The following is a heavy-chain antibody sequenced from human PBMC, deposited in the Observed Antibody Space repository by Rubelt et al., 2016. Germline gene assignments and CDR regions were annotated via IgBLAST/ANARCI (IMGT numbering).Heavy chain of an antibody. CDR3: ARGQGGNSNY. CDR2: IYHSGST. J-gene: IGHJ4*02. Sequence: QVQLQESGPGLVKPSETLSLTRSVSGGSISSYYWSWIRQPPGKGQEWIGYIYHSGSTNYSPACMSRVIISVDTSKNQFSLNLSSVTAADTAVYYCARGQGGNSNYWGQGTLVTVSS. D-gene: IGHD4-23*01. CDR1: GGSISSYY. V-gene: IGHV4-59*01.